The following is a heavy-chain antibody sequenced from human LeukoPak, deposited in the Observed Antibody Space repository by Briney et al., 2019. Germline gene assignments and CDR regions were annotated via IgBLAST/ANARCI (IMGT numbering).Heavy chain of an antibody. CDR3: AKSCSGDSCYSLVY. V-gene: IGHV3-30*18. J-gene: IGHJ4*02. CDR1: GFTFSSYG. CDR2: ISYDGSNK. Sequence: GGSLRLSCAASGFTFSSYGMHWVRQAPGKGLEWVAVISYDGSNKYYADSVKGRFTISRDNSKNTLYLQMNSLRAEDTAVYYCAKSCSGDSCYSLVYWGQGTLVTVSS. D-gene: IGHD2-15*01.